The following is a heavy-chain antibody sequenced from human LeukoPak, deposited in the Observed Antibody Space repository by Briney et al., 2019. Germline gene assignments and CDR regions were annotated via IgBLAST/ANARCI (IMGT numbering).Heavy chain of an antibody. CDR1: GFTFSSYA. D-gene: IGHD3-10*01. J-gene: IGHJ6*02. CDR3: ARGSGFGGIYYYGMDV. Sequence: GGSLRLSCEASGFTFSSYATHWVRQAPGKGLEWVAVISYDGSNKYCADSGKGRFTVSRDNAKNTLYLQMKSLRAEDTAVYYCARGSGFGGIYYYGMDVWGQGTTVTVSS. CDR2: ISYDGSNK. V-gene: IGHV3-30-3*01.